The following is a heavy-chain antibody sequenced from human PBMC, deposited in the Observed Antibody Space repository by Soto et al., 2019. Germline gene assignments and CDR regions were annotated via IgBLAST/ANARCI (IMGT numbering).Heavy chain of an antibody. J-gene: IGHJ4*01. CDR2: IKNRGNNYIT. D-gene: IGHD2-8*01. CDR1: GFTFSDHY. V-gene: IGHV3-72*01. CDR3: DRDSRNGHYFDS. Sequence: EVQLVESGGGLVQPGGSLRVSCAASGFTFSDHYMDWVRQAPGKGLEWVGRIKNRGNNYITEYAASVTGRITISRDGSKNSVYLQINSLKTDDTAVYYCDRDSRNGHYFDSWGQGTLVTVSS.